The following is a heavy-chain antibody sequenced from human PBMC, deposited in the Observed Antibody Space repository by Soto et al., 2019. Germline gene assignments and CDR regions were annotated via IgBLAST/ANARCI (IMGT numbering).Heavy chain of an antibody. CDR1: GYTFTSYG. CDR3: ARYKGDGSGCYYGY. Sequence: QVQLVQSGAEVKKPGASVKVSFKASGYTFTSYGISWVRQAPGQGLEWMGWISADNGNTNYAQKLQGRVTMTTDTATSTAYLELKSLRSDDTSVYDCARYKGDGSGCYYGYWGQGTLVTVSS. J-gene: IGHJ4*02. CDR2: ISADNGNT. V-gene: IGHV1-18*01. D-gene: IGHD3-10*01.